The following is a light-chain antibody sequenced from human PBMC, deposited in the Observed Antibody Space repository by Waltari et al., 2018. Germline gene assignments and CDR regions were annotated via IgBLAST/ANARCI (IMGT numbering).Light chain of an antibody. CDR2: EGT. Sequence: QSALTQPASVSGSPGQSVTISCTETSDDVGNYNLVSWYQQHPGKVPQLMIYEGTKRPSGVSHRFSGSKSGNTASLTISGLQAEDEADYYCCSFASTSTLNWVFGGGTKLTVL. J-gene: IGLJ3*02. V-gene: IGLV2-23*01. CDR3: CSFASTSTLNWV. CDR1: SDDVGNYNL.